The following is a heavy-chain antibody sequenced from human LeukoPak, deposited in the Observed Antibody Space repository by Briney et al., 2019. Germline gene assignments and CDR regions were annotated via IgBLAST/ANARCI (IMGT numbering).Heavy chain of an antibody. CDR1: GFTFDDYG. J-gene: IGHJ4*02. V-gene: IGHV3-20*04. CDR2: INWNGGST. CDR3: ARDGSGHGKFDY. Sequence: SGGSLRLSCSASGFTFDDYGMSWVRQAPGKGLEWVSGINWNGGSTGYADSVKGRFTISRDNAKNSLYLQMNSLRAEDTAVYYCARDGSGHGKFDYWGQGTLVTVSS. D-gene: IGHD5-12*01.